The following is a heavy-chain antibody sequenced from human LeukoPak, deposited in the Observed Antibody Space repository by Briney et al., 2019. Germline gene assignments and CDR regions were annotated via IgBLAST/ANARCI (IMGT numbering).Heavy chain of an antibody. V-gene: IGHV1-69*04. Sequence: SVKVSCKASGYTFTSYDINWVRQATGQGLEWMGRIIPILGIANYAQKSQGRVTITADKSTSTAYMELSSLRSEDTAVYYCARRGDGYNLGYWGQGTLVTVSS. CDR3: ARRGDGYNLGY. J-gene: IGHJ4*02. CDR1: GYTFTSYD. CDR2: IIPILGIA. D-gene: IGHD5-24*01.